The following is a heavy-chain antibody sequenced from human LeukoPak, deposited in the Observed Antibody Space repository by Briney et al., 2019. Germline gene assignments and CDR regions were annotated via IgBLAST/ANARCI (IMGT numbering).Heavy chain of an antibody. CDR2: IYYSRST. Sequence: SGTLSLPCSVSGGSIISSSYYWGWIRQPPGNALEWIGSIYYSRSTYYNPSLKSRVTISVDTSKNQFSLKLSSVTAADTAVYYCARRDIYGDYFDYWGQGTLVTVSS. J-gene: IGHJ4*02. D-gene: IGHD4-17*01. CDR1: GGSIISSSYY. V-gene: IGHV4-39*01. CDR3: ARRDIYGDYFDY.